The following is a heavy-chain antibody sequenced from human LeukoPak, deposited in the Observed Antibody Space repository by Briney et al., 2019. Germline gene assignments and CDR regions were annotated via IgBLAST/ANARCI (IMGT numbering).Heavy chain of an antibody. D-gene: IGHD3-22*01. CDR3: ARDLTYYYDSKGPEYDFHM. CDR2: IFYSGTT. Sequence: TLSLNCPVSGGSFSTGGFYWSWIRQHPGKGLEWIGYIFYSGTTYYNPSLKSRVIISVDASKNHFSLRLSSVTDADTAVYYCARDLTYYYDSKGPEYDFHMGGGGTIVTVSS. CDR1: GGSFSTGGFY. J-gene: IGHJ3*01. V-gene: IGHV4-31*02.